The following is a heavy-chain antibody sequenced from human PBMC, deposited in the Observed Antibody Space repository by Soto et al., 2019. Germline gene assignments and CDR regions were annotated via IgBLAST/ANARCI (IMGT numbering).Heavy chain of an antibody. CDR3: ARPRPYCGGDCPES. D-gene: IGHD2-21*02. CDR2: INSDGSST. CDR1: GFTFSSYW. V-gene: IGHV3-74*01. J-gene: IGHJ5*02. Sequence: EVQLVESGGGLVQPGGSLRLSCAASGFTFSSYWMHWVRQAPGKGLVWVSRINSDGSSTSYADSVKGRFTISRDNAKNTLYLEMNSLRAEDTAVYYCARPRPYCGGDCPESWGQGTLVTVSS.